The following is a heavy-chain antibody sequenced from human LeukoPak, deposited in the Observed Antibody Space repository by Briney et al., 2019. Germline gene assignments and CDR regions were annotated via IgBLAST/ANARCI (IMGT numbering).Heavy chain of an antibody. CDR3: ARLLRYFDWRSSYYFDY. Sequence: GGSLRLSCAASGFTFSSYWMSWFRQAPGKGLQWVANIKEDGSEKYYVDSVKGRFTISRDNAKNSLYLQMNSLRAEDTAVYYCARLLRYFDWRSSYYFDYWGQGTLVTVSS. V-gene: IGHV3-7*03. J-gene: IGHJ4*02. CDR2: IKEDGSEK. CDR1: GFTFSSYW. D-gene: IGHD3-9*01.